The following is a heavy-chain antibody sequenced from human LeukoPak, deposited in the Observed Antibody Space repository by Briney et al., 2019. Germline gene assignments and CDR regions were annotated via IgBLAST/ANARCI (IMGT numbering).Heavy chain of an antibody. D-gene: IGHD6-19*01. Sequence: GGSLRLSCAASGFTFSNYAMSWVRQAPGKGLEWVSAINGGGVSTYYADSVKGRFTISRDNAKNSLYLQMNSLRAEDTAVYYCARDDTAVAGTELDYWGQGTLVTVSS. CDR2: INGGGVST. V-gene: IGHV3-23*01. CDR1: GFTFSNYA. J-gene: IGHJ4*02. CDR3: ARDDTAVAGTELDY.